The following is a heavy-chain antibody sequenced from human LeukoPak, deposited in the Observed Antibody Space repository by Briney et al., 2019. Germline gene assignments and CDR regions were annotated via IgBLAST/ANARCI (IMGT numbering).Heavy chain of an antibody. CDR3: AREGGSATVSGSPPLGY. D-gene: IGHD3-16*01. J-gene: IGHJ4*02. Sequence: ASETLSLTCAVYGGSFSGYYWSWIRQPPGKGLEWIAEINHSGSTNYNPSLKSRVTISVDTSKNQFSLELSSVTAADTAVYYCAREGGSATVSGSPPLGYWGQGTLVTVSS. CDR1: GGSFSGYY. CDR2: INHSGST. V-gene: IGHV4-34*01.